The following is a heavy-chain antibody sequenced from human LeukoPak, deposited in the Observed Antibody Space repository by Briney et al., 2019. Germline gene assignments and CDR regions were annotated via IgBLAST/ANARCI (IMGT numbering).Heavy chain of an antibody. V-gene: IGHV1-2*02. D-gene: IGHD6-13*01. Sequence: ASVKVSCKASGYTFTGYYMHWVRQAPGQGLEWMGWINPNSGGTNYAQKFQGRVTMTRDTSISTAYMELSRLRSDDTAVYYCARDSSSSWYRGAWFDPWGQGTLVTVSS. CDR2: INPNSGGT. CDR3: ARDSSSSWYRGAWFDP. J-gene: IGHJ5*02. CDR1: GYTFTGYY.